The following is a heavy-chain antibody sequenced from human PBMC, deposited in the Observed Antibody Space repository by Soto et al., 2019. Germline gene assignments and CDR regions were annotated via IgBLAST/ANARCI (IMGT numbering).Heavy chain of an antibody. Sequence: QVQLVQSGGEVKKPGASVKVSCKASGYTFTSYGFSWVRQAPGQGLEWMGWISSNTGYTNHAQKLQDRVTMTTDTSTGTAYMELRSLRSDDTAVYYCARDLGLHNGYYYGMDVWGQGPTVTVSS. CDR2: ISSNTGYT. CDR1: GYTFTSYG. V-gene: IGHV1-18*04. CDR3: ARDLGLHNGYYYGMDV. D-gene: IGHD2-8*01. J-gene: IGHJ6*02.